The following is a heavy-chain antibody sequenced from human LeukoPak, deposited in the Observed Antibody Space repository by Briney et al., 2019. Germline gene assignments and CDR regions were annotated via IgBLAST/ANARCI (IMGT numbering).Heavy chain of an antibody. J-gene: IGHJ3*02. V-gene: IGHV6-1*01. Sequence: SQTLSLTCAISGDSVSSNSAAWNWIRQSPSRGLEWLGRTYYRSKWYNDYAVSVKSRITINPDTSKNQFSLQLNSVTPEDTAVYYCARDTHPTLNYDSSGYYYPDAFDIWGQGQWSPSLQ. CDR2: TYYRSKWYN. CDR3: ARDTHPTLNYDSSGYYYPDAFDI. D-gene: IGHD3-22*01. CDR1: GDSVSSNSAA.